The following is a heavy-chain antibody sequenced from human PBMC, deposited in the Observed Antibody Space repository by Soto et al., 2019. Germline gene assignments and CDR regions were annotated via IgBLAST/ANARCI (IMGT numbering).Heavy chain of an antibody. Sequence: QVQLVQSGAEVKKPGSSVKVSCKASGGTFCSYTISWVRQAPGQGLEWMGRIIPILGIANYAQKFQGRVTITADKSTSTAYMELSSLRSEDTAVYYCARGKYYYDSSGYYYVYWGQGTLVTVSS. J-gene: IGHJ4*02. V-gene: IGHV1-69*02. CDR1: GGTFCSYT. CDR2: IIPILGIA. D-gene: IGHD3-22*01. CDR3: ARGKYYYDSSGYYYVY.